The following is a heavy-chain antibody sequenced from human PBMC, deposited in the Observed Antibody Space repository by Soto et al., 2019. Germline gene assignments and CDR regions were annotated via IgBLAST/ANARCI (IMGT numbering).Heavy chain of an antibody. CDR1: GFTFSTYA. CDR3: ARGGYYDFWTGNAKSNLIDP. Sequence: QVQLVESGGGVVQPGRSLRLSCAASGFTFSTYAMHWFRQAPGKGLDWVALISFDGTNKYCADSVQGRFTISRDNSKNTLYLQLNSLRAEDTAVYSCARGGYYDFWTGNAKSNLIDPWGQGILVIVSS. CDR2: ISFDGTNK. D-gene: IGHD3-3*01. J-gene: IGHJ5*02. V-gene: IGHV3-30*04.